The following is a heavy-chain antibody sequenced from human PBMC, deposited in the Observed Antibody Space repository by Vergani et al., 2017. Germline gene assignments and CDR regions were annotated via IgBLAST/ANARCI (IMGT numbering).Heavy chain of an antibody. CDR3: ASYDILTGYYKGRGLYNWFDP. D-gene: IGHD3-9*01. V-gene: IGHV3-21*01. J-gene: IGHJ5*02. CDR1: GFTFGDYA. CDR2: ISSSSSYI. Sequence: EVQLVESGGGLVQPGRSLRLSCTASGFTFGDYAMSWFRQAPGKGLEWVSSISSSSSYIYYADSVKGRFTISRDNAKNSLYLQMNSLRAEDTAVYYCASYDILTGYYKGRGLYNWFDPWGQGTLVTVSS.